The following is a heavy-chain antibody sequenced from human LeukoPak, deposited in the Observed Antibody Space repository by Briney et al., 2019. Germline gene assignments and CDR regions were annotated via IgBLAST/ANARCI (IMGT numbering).Heavy chain of an antibody. D-gene: IGHD3-22*01. CDR2: ISWNGGRT. Sequence: GGSLRLSCAASGFTFDYYDLVWVRQAPGKGLEWVSGISWNGGRTAYADSVKGRFTISRDDAKNSLYLQLNSLRAEDTALYYCARVQQYDKFDYWGQGTLVTVSS. V-gene: IGHV3-20*04. CDR1: GFTFDYYD. CDR3: ARVQQYDKFDY. J-gene: IGHJ4*02.